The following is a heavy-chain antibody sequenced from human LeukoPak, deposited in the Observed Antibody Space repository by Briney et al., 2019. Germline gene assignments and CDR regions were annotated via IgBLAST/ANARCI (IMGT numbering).Heavy chain of an antibody. Sequence: SQTLSLTCAVSGGSISSGGYSWSWIRQPPGKGLEWIGYIYHSGSTYYNPSLKSRVTISVDRSKNQFSLKLSSVTAADTAVHYCARGYYYDSSGYSLNPYTSYAFDIWGQGTMVTVSS. J-gene: IGHJ3*02. CDR1: GGSISSGGYS. D-gene: IGHD3-22*01. CDR3: ARGYYYDSSGYSLNPYTSYAFDI. V-gene: IGHV4-30-2*01. CDR2: IYHSGST.